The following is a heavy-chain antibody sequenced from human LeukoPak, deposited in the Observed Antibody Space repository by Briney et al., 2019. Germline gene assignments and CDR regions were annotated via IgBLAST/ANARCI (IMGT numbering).Heavy chain of an antibody. D-gene: IGHD3-22*01. CDR1: GGSISSSNW. J-gene: IGHJ1*01. CDR3: AKSLTISGLKKRYDSRGYFQH. V-gene: IGHV4-4*02. Sequence: SGTLSLTCAVSGGSISSSNWWIWVRQPPGKGLEWIGEIYHSGITNYNPSLKSRVTISVDKSKNQFSLKLSSVTAADTAVYYCAKSLTISGLKKRYDSRGYFQHWGQGTLVTVSS. CDR2: IYHSGIT.